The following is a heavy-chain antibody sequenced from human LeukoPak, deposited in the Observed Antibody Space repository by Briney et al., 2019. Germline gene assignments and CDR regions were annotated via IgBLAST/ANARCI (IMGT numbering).Heavy chain of an antibody. V-gene: IGHV3-64D*06. CDR2: ISSNGGNT. Sequence: PGGSLRLSCSASGFTFSSYAMHWVRQAPGKGLEYVSGISSNGGNTYYADSVKGRFTISRDNSKNTLFLRMSSLRVEDTAVYYCARGGGLDVWGQGATVTVSS. D-gene: IGHD3-16*01. CDR1: GFTFSSYA. J-gene: IGHJ6*02. CDR3: ARGGGLDV.